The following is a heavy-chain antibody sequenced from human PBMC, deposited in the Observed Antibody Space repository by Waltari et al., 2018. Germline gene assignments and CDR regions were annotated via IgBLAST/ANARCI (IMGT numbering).Heavy chain of an antibody. CDR2: INHSGRT. Sequence: QVQLQQWGAGLLKPSETLSLTCAVYGGSFSGYYWSWIRQPPGKGLEWIGEINHSGRTNYNPSLKSRVTISVDTAKNQVSLKLSSVTAADTAVYYCASSISTMGWFDPWGQGTLVTVSS. D-gene: IGHD3-10*01. J-gene: IGHJ5*02. V-gene: IGHV4-34*01. CDR1: GGSFSGYY. CDR3: ASSISTMGWFDP.